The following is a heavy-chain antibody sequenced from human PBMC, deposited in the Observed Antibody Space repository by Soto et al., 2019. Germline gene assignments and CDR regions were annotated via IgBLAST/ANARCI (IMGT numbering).Heavy chain of an antibody. CDR2: IIHVFGTT. J-gene: IGHJ6*02. V-gene: IGHV1-69*01. Sequence: QVQLVQSGAEVKKPGSSVKVSCKASGGTFSSYAISWVRQAPGQGLEWMGGIIHVFGTTNNAQKFQGRVTITADESTSTAYVELSSLLSEDTAVYYWGVTWGVGIAAAPSSYYSGMTVWGQGTTVTVSS. D-gene: IGHD6-13*01. CDR3: GVTWGVGIAAAPSSYYSGMTV. CDR1: GGTFSSYA.